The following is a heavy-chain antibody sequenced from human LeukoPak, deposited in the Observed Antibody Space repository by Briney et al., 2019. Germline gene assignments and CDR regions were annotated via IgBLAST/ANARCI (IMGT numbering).Heavy chain of an antibody. CDR2: AYDDASNQ. Sequence: GGSLRLSCVASGFTFRSYGMHWVRQVPGKGLEWVAVAYDDASNQYYADSVKGRFTISEDNSRNTLYLQMNSLRAEDTAVYSCATGSRYYYDHWGQGTLVTVSS. J-gene: IGHJ4*02. V-gene: IGHV3-33*01. CDR3: ATGSRYYYDH. D-gene: IGHD3-22*01. CDR1: GFTFRSYG.